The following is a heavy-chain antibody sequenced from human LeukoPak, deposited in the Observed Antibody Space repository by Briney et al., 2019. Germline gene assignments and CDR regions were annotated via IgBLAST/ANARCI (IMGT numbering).Heavy chain of an antibody. CDR2: IIPILGIA. D-gene: IGHD3-22*01. V-gene: IGHV1-69*04. Sequence: GASVKVSCKASGGTFSSYAISWVRQALGQGLEWMGRIIPILGIANYAQKFQGRVTITADKSTSTAYMELSSLRSEDTAVYYCARDFWDYYYDSSGPSYIDYWGQGTLVTVSS. CDR1: GGTFSSYA. J-gene: IGHJ4*02. CDR3: ARDFWDYYYDSSGPSYIDY.